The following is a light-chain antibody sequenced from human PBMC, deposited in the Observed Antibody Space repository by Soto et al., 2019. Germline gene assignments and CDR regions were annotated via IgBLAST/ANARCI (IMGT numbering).Light chain of an antibody. CDR3: SSYTSSSTLYV. J-gene: IGLJ1*01. Sequence: QSVLTQPSSLSGSPGQSITISCTGTSSDVGGYNYVSWYQQHPAKAPKLMIYDVSNRPSGVSNRFSGSKSGNTDSLTISGFEAEDEADYYCSSYTSSSTLYVFGTGTKVTVL. CDR1: SSDVGGYNY. CDR2: DVS. V-gene: IGLV2-14*01.